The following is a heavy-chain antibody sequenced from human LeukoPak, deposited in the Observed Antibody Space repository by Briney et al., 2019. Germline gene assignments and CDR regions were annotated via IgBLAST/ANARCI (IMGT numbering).Heavy chain of an antibody. J-gene: IGHJ4*02. CDR2: IYTSGST. Sequence: LETLSLTCTVSGGSISSYYWSWIRQPPGKGLECIGRIYTSGSTNYTPSLKSRVTMSVDTSKNQFSLKLSSMTAADTPVYYCARGIRGIAVAGSLYFDYWGQGTLVTVSS. CDR1: GGSISSYY. V-gene: IGHV4-4*07. CDR3: ARGIRGIAVAGSLYFDY. D-gene: IGHD6-19*01.